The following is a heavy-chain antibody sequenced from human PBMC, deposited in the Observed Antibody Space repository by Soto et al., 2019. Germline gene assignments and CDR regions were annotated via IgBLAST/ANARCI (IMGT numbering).Heavy chain of an antibody. J-gene: IGHJ5*02. Sequence: SETLSLTCTVSGGSISSYYWSWIRQPPGKGLEWIGYIYYSGSTNYNPSLKSRVTISVDTSKNQFSLKLSSVTAADTAVYYCAREILPSSELSGGWFDPWGQGTLVTVSS. CDR3: AREILPSSELSGGWFDP. CDR1: GGSISSYY. V-gene: IGHV4-59*01. CDR2: IYYSGST. D-gene: IGHD3-10*01.